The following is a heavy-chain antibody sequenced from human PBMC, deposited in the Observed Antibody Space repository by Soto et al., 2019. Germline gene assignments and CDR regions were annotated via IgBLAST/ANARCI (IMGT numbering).Heavy chain of an antibody. CDR3: ARDVQVHPPAFVY. CDR2: ISPMFGAA. D-gene: IGHD3-10*01. V-gene: IGHV1-69*19. CDR1: GGTFNTYA. Sequence: QVQLVQSGAEMKKPGSSVKVSCQSSGGTFNTYAMNWVRQAPGQGPEWMGDISPMFGAANYAPKFQGRVTITADESTGTSYMQLSRLTSEDTALYFCARDVQVHPPAFVYWGQGTLVTVSS. J-gene: IGHJ4*02.